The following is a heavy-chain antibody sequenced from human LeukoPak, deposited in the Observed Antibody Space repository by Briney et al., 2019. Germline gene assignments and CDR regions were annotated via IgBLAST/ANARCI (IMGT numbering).Heavy chain of an antibody. Sequence: GGSLRPSCAASGFTFSSYAMSWVRQAPGKGLEWVSAISGSGGSTYYADSVKGRFTISRDNSKNTLYLQMNSLRAEDTAVYYCAKAGTYYYDTGVYWGQGTLVTVSS. V-gene: IGHV3-23*01. CDR3: AKAGTYYYDTGVY. CDR2: ISGSGGST. D-gene: IGHD3-22*01. CDR1: GFTFSSYA. J-gene: IGHJ4*02.